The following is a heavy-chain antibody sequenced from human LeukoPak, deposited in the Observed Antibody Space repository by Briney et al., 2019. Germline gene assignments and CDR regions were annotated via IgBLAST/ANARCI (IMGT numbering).Heavy chain of an antibody. V-gene: IGHV3-23*01. J-gene: IGHJ5*02. Sequence: GGSLRLSCAASGFTFNNYAMSWVRQAPGKGLEWVSAISGSGGSTYYADSVKGRFTISRDNSKNTLYLQMNSLRAEDTAVYYCAKSAIVGATRYNWFDPWGQGTLVTVSS. D-gene: IGHD1-26*01. CDR2: ISGSGGST. CDR1: GFTFNNYA. CDR3: AKSAIVGATRYNWFDP.